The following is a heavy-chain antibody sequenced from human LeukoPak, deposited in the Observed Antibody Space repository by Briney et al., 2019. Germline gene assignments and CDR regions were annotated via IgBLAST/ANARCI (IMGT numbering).Heavy chain of an antibody. CDR3: ARFREELVDGIDF. J-gene: IGHJ4*02. CDR2: IYGGDADT. V-gene: IGHV5-51*01. D-gene: IGHD1-7*01. Sequence: GDSLKISCKGSGHTFSSDWIAWVRQTPGKGLEWMGVIYGGDADTRYSPSFQGQVTISADKSLNTAYLQWTNLKASDTAMYYCARFREELVDGIDFWGQGTLVTVSS. CDR1: GHTFSSDW.